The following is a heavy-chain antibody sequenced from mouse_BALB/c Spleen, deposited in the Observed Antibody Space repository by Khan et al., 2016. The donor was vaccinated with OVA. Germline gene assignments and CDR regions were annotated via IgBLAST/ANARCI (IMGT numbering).Heavy chain of an antibody. CDR1: GFTFSTYG. J-gene: IGHJ3*01. V-gene: IGHV5-6*01. CDR3: TRLAYYDDSEGFAY. Sequence: EVQLQESGGDLVKPGESLKLSCAASGFTFSTYGMSWVRQAPDKRLEWVATVSTGGSYTYYPDSVKGRFTISRDNAKNTLYLQMSGLRSEDTAMFYCTRLAYYDDSEGFAYWGQGTLVTVSA. D-gene: IGHD1-1*01. CDR2: VSTGGSYT.